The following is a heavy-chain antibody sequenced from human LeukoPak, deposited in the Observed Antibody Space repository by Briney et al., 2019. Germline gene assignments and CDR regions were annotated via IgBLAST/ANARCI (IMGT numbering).Heavy chain of an antibody. J-gene: IGHJ3*02. CDR2: ISGSGGST. CDR1: GFTFSSYA. Sequence: PGGSLRLSCAASGFTFSSYAMSWVRQAPGKGLEWVSAISGSGGSTYYADSVKGRFTISRDNSKNTLYLQMNSLGAEDTTVYYCAKGITMIVVEDAFDIWGQGTMVTVSS. CDR3: AKGITMIVVEDAFDI. V-gene: IGHV3-23*01. D-gene: IGHD3-22*01.